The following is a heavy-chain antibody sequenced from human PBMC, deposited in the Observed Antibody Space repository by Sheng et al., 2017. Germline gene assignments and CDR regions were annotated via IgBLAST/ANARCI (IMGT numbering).Heavy chain of an antibody. CDR3: TRRRDYGDYGDYYYGMDV. V-gene: IGHV3-73*02. CDR2: IRSKANSYAT. CDR1: GFTFSGSA. Sequence: EVQLVESGGGLVQPWGVPSKLSCAASGFTFSGSAMHWVRQASGKGLEWVGRIRSKANSYATAYAASVKGRFTISRDDSKNTAYLQMNSLKTEDTAVYYCTRRRDYGDYGDYYYGMDVWGQGTTVTVSS. D-gene: IGHD4-17*01. J-gene: IGHJ6*02.